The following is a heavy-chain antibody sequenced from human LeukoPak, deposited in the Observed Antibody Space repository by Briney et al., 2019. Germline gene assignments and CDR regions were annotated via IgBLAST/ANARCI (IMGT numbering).Heavy chain of an antibody. CDR1: GFTFSTYE. Sequence: PGGSLRLSCAASGFTFSTYEKNWVRQAPGKGLEWDSSISSSSRNIYYADSAKGRFTISRDNAKNSLYLQMNSLRAEDTAVYYCAGGIAVATVDYWGQGTLVTVSS. V-gene: IGHV3-21*01. J-gene: IGHJ4*02. CDR2: ISSSSRNI. CDR3: AGGIAVATVDY. D-gene: IGHD6-13*01.